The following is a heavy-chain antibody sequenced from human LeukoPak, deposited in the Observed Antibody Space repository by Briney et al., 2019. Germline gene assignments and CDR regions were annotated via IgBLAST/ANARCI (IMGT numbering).Heavy chain of an antibody. CDR2: ISWNGGSI. CDR1: GFTFDDYA. CDR3: AKDLRPMTTGFDY. V-gene: IGHV3-9*01. J-gene: IGHJ4*02. Sequence: GRSLRLSCAASGFTFDDYAMHWVRQAPGKGLEWVSGISWNGGSIGYADSVKGRFTISRDNAKNSLYLQMNSLRAEDTALYYCAKDLRPMTTGFDYWGQGTLVTVSS. D-gene: IGHD3-22*01.